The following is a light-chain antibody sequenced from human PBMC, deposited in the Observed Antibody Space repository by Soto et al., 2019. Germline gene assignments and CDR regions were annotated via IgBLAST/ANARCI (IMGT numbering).Light chain of an antibody. Sequence: DIQMTQSPSSLSASVGDRVTITCQASQDISNYLNWYQQKPGKAPKLLIYDASNLEIGVPSRFSGGGSGTDFTFTISSLQPEDIATYYCQQYDNLPPYTFGQGTKLEIK. CDR1: QDISNY. V-gene: IGKV1-33*01. J-gene: IGKJ2*01. CDR3: QQYDNLPPYT. CDR2: DAS.